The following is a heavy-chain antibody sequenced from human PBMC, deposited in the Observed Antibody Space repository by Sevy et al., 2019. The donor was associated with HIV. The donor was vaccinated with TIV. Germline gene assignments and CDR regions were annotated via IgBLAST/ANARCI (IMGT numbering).Heavy chain of an antibody. CDR1: GGTFSSYA. J-gene: IGHJ5*02. CDR2: IIPIFGTA. D-gene: IGHD2-2*02. CDR3: ARGNHDIVVVPAAIMNKDWFDP. Sequence: ASVKVSCKASGGTFSSYAISWVRQAPGQGLEWMGGIIPIFGTANYAQKFQGRVTITADESTSTAYMELSSLRSEDTAVYYCARGNHDIVVVPAAIMNKDWFDPWGQRTLVTVSS. V-gene: IGHV1-69*13.